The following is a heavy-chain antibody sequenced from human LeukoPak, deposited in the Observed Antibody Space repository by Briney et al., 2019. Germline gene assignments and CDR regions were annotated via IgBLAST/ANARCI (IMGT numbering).Heavy chain of an antibody. CDR2: VYYSGNT. CDR3: ARHLPGWYYFDY. D-gene: IGHD6-19*01. Sequence: SETLSLTCTVSGGSISSSSSYWGWIRQPPGKGLEGVGSVYYSGNTYYNPSLKSRVTVSVDTSKNQFSLKLSSVTAADTAVYYCARHLPGWYYFDYWGQGTRVTVSS. CDR1: GGSISSSSSY. V-gene: IGHV4-39*01. J-gene: IGHJ4*02.